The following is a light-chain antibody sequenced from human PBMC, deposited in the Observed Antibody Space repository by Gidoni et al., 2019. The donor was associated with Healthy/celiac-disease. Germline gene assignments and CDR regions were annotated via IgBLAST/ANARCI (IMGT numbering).Light chain of an antibody. CDR1: QSISSY. CDR3: QQSYSTPLLT. V-gene: IGKV1-39*01. CDR2: AAS. J-gene: IGKJ4*01. Sequence: DIQMTQSPSSLSASVGDRVTITCRASQSISSYLHWYQQKPGKAPKLLIYAASSVQSGVTSRFSGSGYGTDFTLTISSLQPEDFATYYCQQSYSTPLLTFGGGTKVEIK.